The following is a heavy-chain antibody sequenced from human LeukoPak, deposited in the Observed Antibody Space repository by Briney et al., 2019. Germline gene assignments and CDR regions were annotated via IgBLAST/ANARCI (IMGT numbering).Heavy chain of an antibody. CDR3: AKGGYDYVEIAYFDY. Sequence: GGSLRLSCAASGFTFSNYAMTWVRQAPGKGLEWVSLIVSSSGATFYADSVKGRFTISRDNSKNTLYLQMNSLRAEDTAVYYCAKGGYDYVEIAYFDYWGQGTLVTVPS. V-gene: IGHV3-23*01. D-gene: IGHD5-12*01. CDR2: IVSSSGAT. J-gene: IGHJ4*02. CDR1: GFTFSNYA.